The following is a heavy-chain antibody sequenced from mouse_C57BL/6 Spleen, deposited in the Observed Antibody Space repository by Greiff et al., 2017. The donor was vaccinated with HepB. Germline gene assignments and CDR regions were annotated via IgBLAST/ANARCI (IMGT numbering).Heavy chain of an antibody. V-gene: IGHV1-82*01. CDR1: GYAFSSSW. CDR3: ASTKYYFDY. CDR2: IYPGDGDT. D-gene: IGHD1-1*01. J-gene: IGHJ2*01. Sequence: VQLQQSGPELVKPGASVKISCKASGYAFSSSWMNWVKQRPGKGLEWIGRIYPGDGDTNYNGKFKGKATLTADKSSSTAYMQLSSLTSEDSAVYFCASTKYYFDYWGQGTTLTVSS.